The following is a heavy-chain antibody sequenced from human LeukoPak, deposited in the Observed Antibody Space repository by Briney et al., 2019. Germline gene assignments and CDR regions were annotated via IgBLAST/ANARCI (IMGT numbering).Heavy chain of an antibody. CDR3: AGKLPGGAYYFDS. J-gene: IGHJ4*02. D-gene: IGHD2-15*01. CDR2: ISDSGSYI. CDR1: DFTFSGYD. Sequence: GGSLRLSCVASDFTFSGYDMTWVRQAPGRGLEWIASISDSGSYIFSADSMRGRFTISRDNTAISLYLQIYSLRVEDTATYFCAGKLPGGAYYFDSWGQGTLVVVSS. V-gene: IGHV3-21*04.